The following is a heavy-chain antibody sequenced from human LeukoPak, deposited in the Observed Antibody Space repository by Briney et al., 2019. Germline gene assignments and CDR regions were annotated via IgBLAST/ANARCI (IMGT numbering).Heavy chain of an antibody. D-gene: IGHD3-9*01. Sequence: KPSETLSLTCTVSGGSISSSSYYWGWIRQPPGKGLEWIGSIYYSGSTYYNPSLKSRVTISVDTSKNQFSLKLSSVTAADTAVYYCARRGQYYDILTGYYPSNWFDYWGQGTLVTVSS. CDR3: ARRGQYYDILTGYYPSNWFDY. CDR2: IYYSGST. V-gene: IGHV4-39*01. J-gene: IGHJ4*02. CDR1: GGSISSSSYY.